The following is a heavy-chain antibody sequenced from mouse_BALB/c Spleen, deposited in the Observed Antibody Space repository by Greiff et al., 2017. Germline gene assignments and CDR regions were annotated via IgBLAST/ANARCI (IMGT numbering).Heavy chain of an antibody. V-gene: IGHV1S34*01. D-gene: IGHD1-1*01. CDR2: ISCYNGAT. J-gene: IGHJ2*01. Sequence: LVKTGASVKISCKASGYSFTGYYMHWVKQSHGKSLEWIGYISCYNGATSYNQKFKGKATFTVDTSSSTAYMQFNSLTSEDSAVYYCARTYYGSSYDFDYWGQGTTLTVSS. CDR1: GYSFTGYY. CDR3: ARTYYGSSYDFDY.